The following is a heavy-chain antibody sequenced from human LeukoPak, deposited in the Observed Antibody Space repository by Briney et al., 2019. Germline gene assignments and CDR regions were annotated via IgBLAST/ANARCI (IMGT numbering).Heavy chain of an antibody. V-gene: IGHV4-59*01. Sequence: PSETLSLTCTVSGGSISSYYWSWIRQPPGKGLEWIGYIYYSGSTNYNPSLKSRVTISVDTFKNQFSLKLGSVTAADTAVYYCAREATTVTGNWFDPWGQGTLVTVSS. CDR3: AREATTVTGNWFDP. J-gene: IGHJ5*02. CDR1: GGSISSYY. CDR2: IYYSGST. D-gene: IGHD4-11*01.